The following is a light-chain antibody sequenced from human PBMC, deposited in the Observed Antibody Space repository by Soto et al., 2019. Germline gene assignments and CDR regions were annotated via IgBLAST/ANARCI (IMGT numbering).Light chain of an antibody. Sequence: QSALTQPPSASGTPGQRVTISCSGSTSNIGTNTVNWFQHLPGSAPKLVIYTNDQRPSGVPDRFSGSRSGTSASLAISGLQSEDEADYYCATWDDSVYVFGTGTKLTVL. CDR3: ATWDDSVYV. CDR1: TSNIGTNT. CDR2: TND. V-gene: IGLV1-44*01. J-gene: IGLJ1*01.